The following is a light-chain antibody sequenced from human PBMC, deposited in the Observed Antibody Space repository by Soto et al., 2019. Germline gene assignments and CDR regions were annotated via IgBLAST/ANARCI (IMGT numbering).Light chain of an antibody. CDR2: GAS. J-gene: IGKJ3*01. Sequence: AIQMTQSPSSLSASVGDRVTITCRASQGIRNDLAWYQQKPGRAPKLLIFGASTLQSGVPSRFSGSGSGTDFTLTISSLQPEDFATYYCQQGRTFGPGTKVDI. CDR3: QQGRT. V-gene: IGKV1-6*01. CDR1: QGIRND.